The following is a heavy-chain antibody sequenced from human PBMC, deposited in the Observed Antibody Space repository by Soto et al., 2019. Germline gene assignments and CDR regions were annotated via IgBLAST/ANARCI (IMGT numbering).Heavy chain of an antibody. CDR2: IESDVDA. D-gene: IGHD3-16*01. CDR3: ARGGIEGVTWNWFDT. V-gene: IGHV3-13*01. CDR1: GFTFSSHD. Sequence: EVQLVESGGGLVQPGGSLRLSCTASGFTFSSHDMNWVRQVTGKGLAWVSGIESDVDAKYLASVKGRFSISRENAKNSLHLQMNSMRVEDTAVYYCARGGIEGVTWNWFDTWGQGTIVTVSS. J-gene: IGHJ5*02.